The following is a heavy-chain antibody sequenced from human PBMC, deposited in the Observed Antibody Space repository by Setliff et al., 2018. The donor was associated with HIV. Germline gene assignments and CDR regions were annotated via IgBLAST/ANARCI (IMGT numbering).Heavy chain of an antibody. Sequence: ASVKVSCKASGYTFTGYYMHWVRQAPGQGLEWMGWINPNSGGTNYAQKFQGRVTMTRDTSISTAYMELSRLRSDDTAVHYCARQAQPLYYYDSSGPTGGDWFDPWGQGTLVTVSS. CDR3: ARQAQPLYYYDSSGPTGGDWFDP. D-gene: IGHD3-22*01. CDR2: INPNSGGT. V-gene: IGHV1-2*02. CDR1: GYTFTGYY. J-gene: IGHJ5*02.